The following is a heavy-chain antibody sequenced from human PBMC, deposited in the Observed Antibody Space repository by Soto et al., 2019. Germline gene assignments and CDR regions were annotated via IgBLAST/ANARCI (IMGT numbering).Heavy chain of an antibody. D-gene: IGHD3-10*01. J-gene: IGHJ3*02. CDR3: ARTPLLWFGEFADAFDI. V-gene: IGHV3-21*01. CDR2: ISSSSSYI. CDR1: GFTFSSYS. Sequence: GGSLRLSCAASGFTFSSYSMYWVRQAPGKGLEWVSSISSSSSYIYYADSVKGRFTISRDNAKNSLYLQMNSLRAEDTAVYYCARTPLLWFGEFADAFDIWGQGTMVTVSS.